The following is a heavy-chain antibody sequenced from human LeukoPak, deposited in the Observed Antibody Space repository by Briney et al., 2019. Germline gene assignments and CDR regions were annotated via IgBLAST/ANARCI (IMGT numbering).Heavy chain of an antibody. Sequence: GGSLRLSCAASGFTFSSYEMNWVRQAPGKGLEWVSYISSSGSTIYYADSVKGRFTISRDNAKNTLYLQMNSLRAEDSAVYFCASDLRYSANWGQGTLVTVSS. CDR3: ASDLRYSAN. D-gene: IGHD4-17*01. CDR2: ISSSGSTI. V-gene: IGHV3-48*03. J-gene: IGHJ4*02. CDR1: GFTFSSYE.